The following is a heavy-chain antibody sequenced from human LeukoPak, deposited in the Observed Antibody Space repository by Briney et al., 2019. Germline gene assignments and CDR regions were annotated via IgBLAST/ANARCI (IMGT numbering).Heavy chain of an antibody. D-gene: IGHD6-13*01. CDR2: INPSGGTT. V-gene: IGHV1-46*01. Sequence: GASVKVSGKASGYTFTSYYIHWVRQAPGQGLEWMGVINPSGGTTSYSQKFQGSVTMTRDTSTSTVYMELSSLRSEDTAVYYCARGTGIAAAVTSLFQYWGEGTLVTLSS. J-gene: IGHJ1*01. CDR3: ARGTGIAAAVTSLFQY. CDR1: GYTFTSYY.